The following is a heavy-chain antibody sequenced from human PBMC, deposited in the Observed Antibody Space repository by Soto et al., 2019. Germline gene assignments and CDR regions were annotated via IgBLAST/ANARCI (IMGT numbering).Heavy chain of an antibody. CDR1: GGSFSGYF. Sequence: LSLTCAVCGGSFSGYFCTWIRQAPGKGLEWIGYIHYSGTTSFFPSYNPSLRSRVTISEDTSKNQFSLKLLSVTTADTAVYFCAAGEASSRNLAPYYLDFWGQGTLVTVSS. CDR3: AAGEASSRNLAPYYLDF. J-gene: IGHJ4*02. V-gene: IGHV4-59*01. CDR2: IHYSGTT. D-gene: IGHD6-13*01.